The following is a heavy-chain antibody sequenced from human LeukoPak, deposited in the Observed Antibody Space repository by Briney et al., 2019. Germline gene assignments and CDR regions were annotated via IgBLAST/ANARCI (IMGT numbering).Heavy chain of an antibody. CDR1: GVSFSGYY. Sequence: SGTLCLTCAVYGVSFSGYYWSWIRQPPGKGLEWIGEINHSGSTNYNPSPKSRVTISVDTSNTQFSLKLSSVTAADTAVYYCARRYSYGDSDYWGQGTLVTVSS. D-gene: IGHD5-18*01. CDR3: ARRYSYGDSDY. CDR2: INHSGST. V-gene: IGHV4-34*01. J-gene: IGHJ4*02.